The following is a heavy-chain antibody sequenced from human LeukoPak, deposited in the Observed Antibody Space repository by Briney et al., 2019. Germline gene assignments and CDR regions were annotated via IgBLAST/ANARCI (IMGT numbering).Heavy chain of an antibody. J-gene: IGHJ4*02. CDR3: ARSMAAAGTQNLDY. Sequence: PSETLSLNCTVSGGSISSYYWSWIRQPPGKGLEWIGYIYYSGSTNYNPSLKSRVTISVDTSKNQFSLKLSSVTAADTAVYYCARSMAAAGTQNLDYWGQGTLVTVSS. V-gene: IGHV4-59*01. CDR1: GGSISSYY. CDR2: IYYSGST. D-gene: IGHD6-13*01.